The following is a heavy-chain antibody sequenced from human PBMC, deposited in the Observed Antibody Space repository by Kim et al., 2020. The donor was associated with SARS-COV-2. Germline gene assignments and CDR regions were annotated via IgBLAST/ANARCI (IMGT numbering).Heavy chain of an antibody. D-gene: IGHD3-9*01. V-gene: IGHV4-34*01. Sequence: SETLSLTCAVYGGSFSGYYWSWIRQPPGKGLEWIGEINHSGSTNYNPSLKSRVTISVDTSKNQFSLKLSSVTAADTAVYYCAGVPLDKYYDILTGSRAAFDIWGQGTMVTVSS. CDR2: INHSGST. J-gene: IGHJ3*02. CDR3: AGVPLDKYYDILTGSRAAFDI. CDR1: GGSFSGYY.